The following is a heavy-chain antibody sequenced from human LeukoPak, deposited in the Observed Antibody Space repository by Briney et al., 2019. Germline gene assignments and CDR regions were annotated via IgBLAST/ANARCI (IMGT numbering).Heavy chain of an antibody. J-gene: IGHJ4*02. CDR3: AREDVVVPAAMRGDPHFDY. CDR1: GGTFSSYA. Sequence: SVKDSCMASGGTFSSYAISWVRQAPGQGREWMGSIIPILGIANYAQKFQGRVTITADKSTSTAYMELSSLRSEDTAVYYCAREDVVVPAAMRGDPHFDYWGQGTLVTVSS. V-gene: IGHV1-69*04. CDR2: IIPILGIA. D-gene: IGHD2-2*01.